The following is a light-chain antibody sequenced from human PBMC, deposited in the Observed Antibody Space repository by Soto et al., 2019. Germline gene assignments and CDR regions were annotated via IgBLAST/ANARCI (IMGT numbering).Light chain of an antibody. Sequence: VVVMHSPATLSVSPWERATLSCRASQSVSSNLAWYQQKPGQAPRLLIYGASTRATGIPARFSGSGSGTEFTLTISSLQSEDFAVYYCHQYDNWPKNFGQGTRLEIK. J-gene: IGKJ5*01. CDR3: HQYDNWPKN. CDR2: GAS. CDR1: QSVSSN. V-gene: IGKV3-15*01.